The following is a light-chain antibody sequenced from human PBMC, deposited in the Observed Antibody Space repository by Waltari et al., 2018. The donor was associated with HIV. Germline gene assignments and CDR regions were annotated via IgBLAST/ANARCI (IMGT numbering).Light chain of an antibody. CDR2: AAS. CDR3: QQYIEWPLT. V-gene: IGKV3-15*01. CDR1: QRISGN. J-gene: IGKJ1*01. Sequence: EIVMTQSPGTLSVSPGQRDTLSCRASQRISGNIAWYQQKPGQAPRLLIFAASTRATGVPARFSGSGFGTEFTLSITGLQSEDFAIYHCQQYIEWPLTFGQGTKV.